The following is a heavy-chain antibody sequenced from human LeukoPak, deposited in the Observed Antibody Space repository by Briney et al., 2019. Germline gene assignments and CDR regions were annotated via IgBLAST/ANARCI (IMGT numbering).Heavy chain of an antibody. V-gene: IGHV3-48*03. J-gene: IGHJ3*02. CDR1: GFTFSTYG. Sequence: GGSLRLSCATSGFTFSTYGMDWVRQAPGKGLEWVSYISSSGSIYYTDSVKGRFTISRDNAKNSLYLQMNSLRAEDTAIYYCAREGYGGTSDAFDIWGQGTMVTVSS. CDR3: AREGYGGTSDAFDI. D-gene: IGHD4-23*01. CDR2: ISSSGSI.